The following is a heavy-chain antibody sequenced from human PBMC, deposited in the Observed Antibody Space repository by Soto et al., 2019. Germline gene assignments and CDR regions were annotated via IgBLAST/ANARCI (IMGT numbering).Heavy chain of an antibody. CDR2: IDPSDSYT. J-gene: IGHJ6*02. Sequence: PGESLKISCKGSGYSFTSYWISWVRQLPGKCLEWMGRIDPSDSYTNYSPSFQGHVTISADKSISTAYLQWSSLKASDTAMYYCARHLPPPTNLIAVAGYYGMVVWGQGTTVTVSS. CDR1: GYSFTSYW. V-gene: IGHV5-10-1*01. CDR3: ARHLPPPTNLIAVAGYYGMVV. D-gene: IGHD6-19*01.